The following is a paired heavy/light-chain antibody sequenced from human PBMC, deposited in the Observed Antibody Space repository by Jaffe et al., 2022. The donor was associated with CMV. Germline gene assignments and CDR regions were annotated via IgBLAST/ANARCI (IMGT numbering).Heavy chain of an antibody. J-gene: IGHJ5*02. D-gene: IGHD4-17*01. CDR2: IHSTGST. V-gene: IGHV4-59*08. Sequence: QVQLQESGPGLVKPSETLSLSCTVSGGSISSHYWSWIRQSPGKPLEWIGYIHSTGSTNYNPSLRSRVAISIDTSNNRFSLKLSSVTAADTAVYFCSRWGDYGDYGFDPWGPGSLVTVSS. CDR1: GGSISSHY. CDR3: SRWGDYGDYGFDP.
Light chain of an antibody. CDR2: AAS. Sequence: DFQMTQSPSSLSASVGDRVTITCRAGQYVSNFLDWYQQKPGKAPRLLIYAASTLRGGVPSRFSGSGSGTNFTLTISSLQPEDFATYYCQQSYTFPTFGQGTKVEMK. V-gene: IGKV1-39*01. J-gene: IGKJ2*01. CDR3: QQSYTFPT. CDR1: QYVSNF.